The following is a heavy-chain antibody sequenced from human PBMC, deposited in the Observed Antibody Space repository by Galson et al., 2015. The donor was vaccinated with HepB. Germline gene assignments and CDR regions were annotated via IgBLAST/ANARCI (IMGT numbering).Heavy chain of an antibody. D-gene: IGHD3-3*01. CDR2: LNAGNGNT. Sequence: SVKVSCKASGYTFTNYGLNWVRQAPGQRLEWMGWLNAGNGNTKYSQKFQGRVTFTRDTSASTAYMELNSLTSEDSAVYYCARSLLKFFGDIHCFDPWGQGTLVTVSS. CDR1: GYTFTNYG. V-gene: IGHV1-3*01. CDR3: ARSLLKFFGDIHCFDP. J-gene: IGHJ5*02.